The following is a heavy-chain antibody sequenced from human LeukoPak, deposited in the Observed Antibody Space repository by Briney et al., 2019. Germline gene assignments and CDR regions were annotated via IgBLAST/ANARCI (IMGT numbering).Heavy chain of an antibody. CDR1: GCSLSSYY. Sequence: PSETLSPTCTVSGCSLSSYYLSWIRQPPGKGLKWIGYMYTSGSTNYNPLVKSRVTISVDTSKNQCSLKLSSVTAAETAVYYCARTPIAAVGTVGGYYIDYWGRGTLVTVSS. D-gene: IGHD6-13*01. V-gene: IGHV4-4*09. J-gene: IGHJ4*02. CDR2: MYTSGST. CDR3: ARTPIAAVGTVGGYYIDY.